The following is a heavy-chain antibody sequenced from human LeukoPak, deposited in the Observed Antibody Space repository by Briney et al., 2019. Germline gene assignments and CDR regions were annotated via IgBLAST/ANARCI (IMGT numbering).Heavy chain of an antibody. Sequence: GGPVKVSCKASGYTFTSYGISWVRQAPGQGLEWMGWISAYNGNTNYAQKLQGRVTMTTDTSTSTAYMELRSLRSDDTAVYYCARGLGYDILTGQMSWGQGTLVTVSS. J-gene: IGHJ4*02. CDR3: ARGLGYDILTGQMS. CDR1: GYTFTSYG. V-gene: IGHV1-18*01. CDR2: ISAYNGNT. D-gene: IGHD3-9*01.